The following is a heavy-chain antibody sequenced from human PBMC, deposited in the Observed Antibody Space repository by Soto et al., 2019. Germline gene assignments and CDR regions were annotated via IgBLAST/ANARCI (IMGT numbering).Heavy chain of an antibody. D-gene: IGHD6-19*01. J-gene: IGHJ4*02. CDR3: ARRSSGWYFDY. CDR2: MSGSGGST. V-gene: IGHV3-23*01. Sequence: EVQLLESGGGLVQPGGSLRLSCAASGFTFSSYAMSWVRQAPGKGLEWVSVMSGSGGSTYDADSVKGRFTISRDNSKNTLYLQMNSLRAEDTAVFYCARRSSGWYFDYWGQGTVVTVSS. CDR1: GFTFSSYA.